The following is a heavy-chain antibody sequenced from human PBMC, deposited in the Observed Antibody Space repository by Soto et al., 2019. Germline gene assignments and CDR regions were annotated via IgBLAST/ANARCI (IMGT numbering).Heavy chain of an antibody. Sequence: ASVKVSCKASGYTFTTYAMHWVRQAPGQRLEWMGWINAGNGNTKYSHKFQGRVTISRDTSASTVYMELSSLISEDTAVYFCARASYDLLTGITSLSYFDYWGQGTLVTVSS. CDR2: INAGNGNT. CDR3: ARASYDLLTGITSLSYFDY. J-gene: IGHJ4*02. V-gene: IGHV1-3*01. D-gene: IGHD3-9*01. CDR1: GYTFTTYA.